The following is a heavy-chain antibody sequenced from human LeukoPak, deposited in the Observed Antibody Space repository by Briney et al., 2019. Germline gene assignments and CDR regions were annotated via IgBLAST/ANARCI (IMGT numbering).Heavy chain of an antibody. CDR2: ISYDGSNK. CDR3: ARGLRSLERQVGDDP. V-gene: IGHV3-30*03. CDR1: GFTFSSYG. D-gene: IGHD3-3*01. J-gene: IGHJ5*02. Sequence: GGSLRLSCAASGFTFSSYGMHWVRQAPGKGLEWVAVISYDGSNKYYADSVKGRFTISRDNSKNTLYLQKNSLRAEDTAVYYCARGLRSLERQVGDDPWGQGTLVTVSS.